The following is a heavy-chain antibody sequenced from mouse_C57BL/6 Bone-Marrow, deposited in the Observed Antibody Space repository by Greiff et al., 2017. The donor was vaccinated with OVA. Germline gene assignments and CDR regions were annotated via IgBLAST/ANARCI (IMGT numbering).Heavy chain of an antibody. CDR3: ARARYYGSSLDY. V-gene: IGHV1-20*01. J-gene: IGHJ2*01. D-gene: IGHD1-1*01. CDR1: GYSFTGYF. Sequence: EVNLVESGPELVKPGDSVKISCKASGYSFTGYFMNWVMQSHGKSLEWIGRINPYNGDTFYNQKFKGKATLTVDKSSSTAHMELRSLTSEDSAVYYCARARYYGSSLDYWGQGTTLTVSS. CDR2: INPYNGDT.